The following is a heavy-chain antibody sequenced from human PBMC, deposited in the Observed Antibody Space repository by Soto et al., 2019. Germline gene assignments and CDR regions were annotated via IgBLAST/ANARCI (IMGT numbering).Heavy chain of an antibody. D-gene: IGHD3-16*02. CDR2: IDPSDSYT. Sequence: GESLKISCKGSGYSFTSYWISWVRQMPGKGLEWMGRIDPSDSYTNYSPSFQGHVTISADKSISTAYLQWSSLKASDTAMYYCATFDEDVWGSYRYYYYGMDVWGQGTTVTVSS. V-gene: IGHV5-10-1*01. CDR3: ATFDEDVWGSYRYYYYGMDV. J-gene: IGHJ6*02. CDR1: GYSFTSYW.